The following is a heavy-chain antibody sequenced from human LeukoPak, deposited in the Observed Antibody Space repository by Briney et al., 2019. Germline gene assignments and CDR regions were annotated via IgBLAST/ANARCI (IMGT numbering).Heavy chain of an antibody. V-gene: IGHV3-30-3*01. D-gene: IGHD3-10*01. CDR3: ANGLVVRGLISQFDH. Sequence: GRSLRLSCAASGFTFSSYAMHWVRQAPGKGLEWVAVISYDGSNKYYADSVKGRFTISRDNSKNRLFLQMNSLTAEDTAVYYCANGLVVRGLISQFDHWGQGTLVTVSS. CDR2: ISYDGSNK. J-gene: IGHJ4*02. CDR1: GFTFSSYA.